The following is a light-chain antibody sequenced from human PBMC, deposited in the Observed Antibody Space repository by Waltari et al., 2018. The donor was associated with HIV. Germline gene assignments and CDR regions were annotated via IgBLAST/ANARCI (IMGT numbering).Light chain of an antibody. V-gene: IGLV1-44*01. CDR2: HTD. CDR1: ISNVGSTT. Sequence: QSVLTQPPSSSGTPGQRVTISCSGSISNVGSTTVNWYQQVPGAPPKLLILHTDERPSGLPDRFSGSKSGTSASLAISGLQSEDEADYYCAAWDDRLNAYVFGTGTTVTVL. J-gene: IGLJ1*01. CDR3: AAWDDRLNAYV.